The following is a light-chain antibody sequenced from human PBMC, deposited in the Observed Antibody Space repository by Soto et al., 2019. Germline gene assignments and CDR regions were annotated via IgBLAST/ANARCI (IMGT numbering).Light chain of an antibody. V-gene: IGLV2-23*01. Sequence: QSALTQPASVSGSPGQSITISCTGTSSDVGSHNLVSWYRQYPGKASKLMIYDGSERPSGVSNRFSASKSGNTASLTISGLQAEDEADYYCWSYAGADTWVFGGGTKLTVL. CDR3: WSYAGADTWV. CDR2: DGS. J-gene: IGLJ3*02. CDR1: SSDVGSHNL.